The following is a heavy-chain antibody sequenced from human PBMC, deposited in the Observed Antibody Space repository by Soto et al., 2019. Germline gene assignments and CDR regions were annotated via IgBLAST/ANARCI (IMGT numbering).Heavy chain of an antibody. CDR3: AKDTYYHDSSGFYVFDY. V-gene: IGHV3-30*18. CDR1: GSIFSSYG. CDR2: TSYDGRNN. D-gene: IGHD3-22*01. J-gene: IGHJ4*02. Sequence: GGSLRVSCAASGSIFSSYGMHWVRQAPGKGLEWVAVTSYDGRNNNYADSVRGRFTISRDNSKNTLYLQMNSLRAEDTAVYYCAKDTYYHDSSGFYVFDYWGQGTPVTVSS.